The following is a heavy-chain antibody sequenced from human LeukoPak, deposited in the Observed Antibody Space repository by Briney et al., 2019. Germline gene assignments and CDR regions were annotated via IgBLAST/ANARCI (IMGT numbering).Heavy chain of an antibody. CDR3: AREYYDFWSGYYGWFDP. Sequence: ASVKVSCKASGYTFTGYYMHWVRQAPGQGLEWMGWINPNSGGTNYAQKFQGRVTMTRDTSISTAYMELSRLRSDDTAVYYCAREYYDFWSGYYGWFDPWGQGTLVTVSS. D-gene: IGHD3-3*01. CDR2: INPNSGGT. J-gene: IGHJ5*02. V-gene: IGHV1-2*02. CDR1: GYTFTGYY.